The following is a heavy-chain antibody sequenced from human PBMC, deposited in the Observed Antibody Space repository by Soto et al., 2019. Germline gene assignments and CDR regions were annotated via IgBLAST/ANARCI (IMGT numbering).Heavy chain of an antibody. V-gene: IGHV3-33*01. Sequence: GGSLRLSCAASGFTFGTYAMHWVRQAPGKGLEWVAVIYYDGSNRYYGDAVKGRFTISRDNSKSTLYLQMSSLRAEDTAVYYCARAFCTNGVCYYFFDSWGHGTLVTVSS. J-gene: IGHJ4*01. CDR3: ARAFCTNGVCYYFFDS. D-gene: IGHD2-8*01. CDR1: GFTFGTYA. CDR2: IYYDGSNR.